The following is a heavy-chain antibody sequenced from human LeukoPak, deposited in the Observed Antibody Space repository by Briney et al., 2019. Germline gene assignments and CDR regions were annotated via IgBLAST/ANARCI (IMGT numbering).Heavy chain of an antibody. CDR3: ARGKAIGTLDY. Sequence: SETLSLTCAVYGGSFSGYYWSWIRQPPGKGLERIGEINHSGSTNYDPPLKSRVTISVDTSKNQFSLKLSSVTAADTAVYYCARGKAIGTLDYWGQGTLVTVSS. J-gene: IGHJ4*02. CDR2: INHSGST. V-gene: IGHV4-34*01. CDR1: GGSFSGYY.